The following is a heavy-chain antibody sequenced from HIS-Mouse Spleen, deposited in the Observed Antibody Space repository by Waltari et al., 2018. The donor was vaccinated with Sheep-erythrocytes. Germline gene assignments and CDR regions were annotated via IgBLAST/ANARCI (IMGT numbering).Heavy chain of an antibody. CDR3: AKDISRNIVVVPAAVGDY. D-gene: IGHD2-2*01. CDR1: GFSCDDYA. J-gene: IGHJ4*02. Sequence: EVQLVESGGGLVQPGRSLRLSCAASGFSCDDYAMHWFRQAPGKGLGWVPGISWNSGSIGYAEDVKGRFTISRDNAKNSLYMQMNSLRAEETALYYCAKDISRNIVVVPAAVGDYWGQGTLVTVSS. V-gene: IGHV3-9*01. CDR2: ISWNSGSI.